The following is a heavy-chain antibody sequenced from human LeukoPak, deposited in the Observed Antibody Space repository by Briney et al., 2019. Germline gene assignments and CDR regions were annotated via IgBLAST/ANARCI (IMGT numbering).Heavy chain of an antibody. CDR3: ARPRITMVRGAPNNWFDP. CDR1: GYTFTSYD. D-gene: IGHD3-10*01. Sequence: GASVKVSCKASGYTFTSYDINWVRQATGQGLEWMGWINPNSGGTNYAQKFQGRVTMTRDTSISTAYMELSRLRSDDTAVYYCARPRITMVRGAPNNWFDPWGQGTLVTVSS. J-gene: IGHJ5*02. V-gene: IGHV1-2*02. CDR2: INPNSGGT.